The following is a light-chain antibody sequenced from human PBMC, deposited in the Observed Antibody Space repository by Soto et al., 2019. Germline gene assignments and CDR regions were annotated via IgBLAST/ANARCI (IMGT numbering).Light chain of an antibody. CDR2: GAS. V-gene: IGKV3-20*01. CDR1: QSVSSSY. Sequence: EIVLTQSPGTLSLSPGERATLSCRASQSVSSSYLAWYQQKPGQAPRLLIYGASSRATGIPDRFSGSGSGTDFTLATTRLDTKDFAVFYGQQYCSSPLTFGRGTKVEIK. J-gene: IGKJ4*01. CDR3: QQYCSSPLT.